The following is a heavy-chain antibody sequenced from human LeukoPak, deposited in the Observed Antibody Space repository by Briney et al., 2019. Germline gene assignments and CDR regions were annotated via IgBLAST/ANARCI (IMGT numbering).Heavy chain of an antibody. V-gene: IGHV1-69*06. CDR1: VGTFSSYA. J-gene: IGHJ3*02. Sequence: SVKVSCKASVGTFSSYAISCVRQAPGQGLEWMVGIIPIFYTANYAQKFQGRVTITADKSTRTAYMELSSLRSEDTAVYYCARLCTSSAVPDCRTNYAFDIWGQGTMVTVSS. D-gene: IGHD2-2*01. CDR3: ARLCTSSAVPDCRTNYAFDI. CDR2: IIPIFYTA.